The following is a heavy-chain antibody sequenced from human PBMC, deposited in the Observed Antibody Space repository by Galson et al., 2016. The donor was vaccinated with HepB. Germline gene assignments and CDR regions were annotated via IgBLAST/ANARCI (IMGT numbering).Heavy chain of an antibody. Sequence: SLRLSCAASGFTFSSYWMHWVRQVPGKGLVMVARTNTDGSDTGYADSVKGRFTISRDNAKNTLYLQINTLRAEDTAVYYCARDYLTYTGSYLYSWGQGTLVTVSS. CDR2: TNTDGSDT. D-gene: IGHD1-26*01. CDR1: GFTFSSYW. V-gene: IGHV3-74*01. J-gene: IGHJ4*02. CDR3: ARDYLTYTGSYLYS.